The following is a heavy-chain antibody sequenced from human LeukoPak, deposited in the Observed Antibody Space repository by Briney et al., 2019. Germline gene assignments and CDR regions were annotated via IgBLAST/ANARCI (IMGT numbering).Heavy chain of an antibody. J-gene: IGHJ6*03. D-gene: IGHD1-26*01. CDR3: ASGSYWSYYYYYMDV. CDR2: ISSSSSTI. V-gene: IGHV3-48*01. Sequence: GGSLRLSCAASGLTFSSYSMNWVRQAPGKGLEWVSYISSSSSTIYYADSVKGRFTISRDNAKNSLYLQMNSLRAEDTAVYYCASGSYWSYYYYYMDVWGKGTTVTVSS. CDR1: GLTFSSYS.